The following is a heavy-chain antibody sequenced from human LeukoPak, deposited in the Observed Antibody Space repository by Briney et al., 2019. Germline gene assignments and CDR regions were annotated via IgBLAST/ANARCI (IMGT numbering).Heavy chain of an antibody. V-gene: IGHV4-61*02. D-gene: IGHD3-9*01. CDR1: GDSISSSNSY. CDR2: IYTSGST. CDR3: ARGYFDWLLVRDDAFDI. J-gene: IGHJ3*02. Sequence: SETLSLTCTVSGDSISSSNSYWGWIRQPPGKGLEWIGRIYTSGSTNYNPSLKSRVTISVDTSKNQFSLKLSSVTAADTAVYYCARGYFDWLLVRDDAFDIWGQGTMVTVSS.